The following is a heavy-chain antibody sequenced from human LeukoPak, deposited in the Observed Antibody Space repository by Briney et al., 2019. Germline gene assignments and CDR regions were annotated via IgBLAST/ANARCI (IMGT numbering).Heavy chain of an antibody. CDR2: IIPIFGTA. CDR3: ARDSIAARPYDAFDI. D-gene: IGHD6-6*01. J-gene: IGHJ3*02. CDR1: RGTFISYA. Sequence: SVQVSCKASRGTFISYAISWVRQAPGRGLEWMGGIIPIFGTANYAQKFQGRVTITADESTSTAYMELSSLRSEDTDVYYCARDSIAARPYDAFDIWGQGTMVTVSS. V-gene: IGHV1-69*13.